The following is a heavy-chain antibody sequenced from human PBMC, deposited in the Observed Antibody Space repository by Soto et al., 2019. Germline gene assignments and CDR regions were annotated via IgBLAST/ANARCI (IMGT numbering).Heavy chain of an antibody. CDR3: ARGWVQFGNFFDY. J-gene: IGHJ4*02. V-gene: IGHV3-21*01. CDR1: GFTFSTYS. CDR2: ISSGSRYL. D-gene: IGHD1-1*01. Sequence: GGSLRLSCAASGFTFSTYSMNWFRQAPGKGLEWVSSISSGSRYLYYADSLKGRFTISRDNAKNSLYLQMNSLRAEDTAVYYCARGWVQFGNFFDYWGQGTLVTVSS.